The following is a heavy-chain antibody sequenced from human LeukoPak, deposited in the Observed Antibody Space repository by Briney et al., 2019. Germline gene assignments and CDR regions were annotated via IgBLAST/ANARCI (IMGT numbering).Heavy chain of an antibody. Sequence: ASVKVSCKASGYTFTGYYMHWVRQAPGQGLEWMGWINPNSGGTNYTQKFQGRVTMTRDTSISTAYMELGRLRSDDTAVYYCASPIAVAGTSGAFDIWGQGTMVTVSS. D-gene: IGHD6-19*01. CDR1: GYTFTGYY. CDR2: INPNSGGT. CDR3: ASPIAVAGTSGAFDI. V-gene: IGHV1-2*02. J-gene: IGHJ3*02.